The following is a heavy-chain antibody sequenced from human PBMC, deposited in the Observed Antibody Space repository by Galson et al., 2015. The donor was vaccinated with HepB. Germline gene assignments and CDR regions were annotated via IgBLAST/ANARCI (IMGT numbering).Heavy chain of an antibody. CDR3: ARGYSSNYESYYFDY. CDR2: INAGNGNT. J-gene: IGHJ4*02. Sequence: SVKVSCKASGYTFTSYAMHWVRQAPGQRLEWMGWINAGNGNTEYSQKFQGRVTITRDTSASTAYMELSSLRSEDTAVYYCARGYSSNYESYYFDYWGQGTLVTVSS. D-gene: IGHD6-13*01. V-gene: IGHV1-3*01. CDR1: GYTFTSYA.